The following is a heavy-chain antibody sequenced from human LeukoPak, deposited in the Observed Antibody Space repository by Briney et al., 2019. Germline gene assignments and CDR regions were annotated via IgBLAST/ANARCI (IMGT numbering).Heavy chain of an antibody. D-gene: IGHD6-19*01. CDR1: GFTFSSYA. CDR2: ISYDGSNK. J-gene: IGHJ4*02. CDR3: ARVFSGWPRY. Sequence: GGSLRLSCAASGFTFSSYAMHWVRQAPGKGLEWVAVISYDGSNKYYADSVKGRFTISRDNSKNTLYLQMNSLRAEDTAVYYCARVFSGWPRYWGQGTLVTVSS. V-gene: IGHV3-30*14.